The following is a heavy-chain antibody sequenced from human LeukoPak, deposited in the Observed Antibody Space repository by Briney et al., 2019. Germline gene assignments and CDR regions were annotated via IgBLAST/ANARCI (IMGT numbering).Heavy chain of an antibody. J-gene: IGHJ4*02. CDR1: GGSIGRSSYY. CDR2: IYYSGGT. Sequence: SEALSLTCSVSGGSIGRSSYYWGWTRQPPGKGLEWIGSIYYSGGTYYNPSLKSRVTISVDTSRNQFSLKLGSVTAADTAVYYCARHGSIATGAFTYWGQGTLVTVSS. V-gene: IGHV4-39*01. D-gene: IGHD6-13*01. CDR3: ARHGSIATGAFTY.